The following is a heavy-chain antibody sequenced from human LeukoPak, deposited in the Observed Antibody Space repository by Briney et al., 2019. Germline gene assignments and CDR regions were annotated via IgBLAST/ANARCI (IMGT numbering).Heavy chain of an antibody. V-gene: IGHV4-39*07. J-gene: IGHJ4*02. CDR3: S. CDR1: GGSVNTSDYY. Sequence: SETLSVTCTVSGGSVNTSDYYWGWIRQTPGKGLEWIGDIFHNGKTNYNPSLKGRVTISIDTSNNQFSLRLPSVTAADTAVYYDSWGQGTLVTVSS. CDR2: IFHNGKT.